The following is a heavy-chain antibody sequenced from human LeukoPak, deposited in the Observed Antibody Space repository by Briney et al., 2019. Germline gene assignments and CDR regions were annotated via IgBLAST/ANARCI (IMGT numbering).Heavy chain of an antibody. CDR3: AKDGYNYDSSGHFDY. J-gene: IGHJ4*02. D-gene: IGHD3-22*01. CDR2: ISGSGGAT. CDR1: GLTFSLFA. Sequence: GGSLRHYCAASGLTFSLFAMHWVRQAPGKGLEWVSAISGSGGATYRADADSVKGRFTISRDNSKNALYLEINNLRAEDTAVYYCAKDGYNYDSSGHFDYWGQGTLVTVSS. V-gene: IGHV3-23*01.